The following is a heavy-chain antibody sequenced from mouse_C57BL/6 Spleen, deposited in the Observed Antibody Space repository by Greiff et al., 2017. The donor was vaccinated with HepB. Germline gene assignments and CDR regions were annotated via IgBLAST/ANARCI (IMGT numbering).Heavy chain of an antibody. J-gene: IGHJ3*01. CDR1: GYTFTSYW. D-gene: IGHD3-1*01. Sequence: QVQLKQPGAELVKPGASVKMSCKASGYTFTSYWITWVKQRPGQGLEWIGDIYPGSGSTNYNEKFKSKATLTVDTSSSTAYMQLSSLTPEDSAVSYCARGGGSSFAVWGPGALVSVSA. CDR2: IYPGSGST. V-gene: IGHV1-55*01. CDR3: ARGGGSSFAV.